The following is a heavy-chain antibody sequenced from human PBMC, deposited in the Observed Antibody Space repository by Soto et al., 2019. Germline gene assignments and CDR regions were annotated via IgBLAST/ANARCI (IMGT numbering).Heavy chain of an antibody. D-gene: IGHD1-26*01. J-gene: IGHJ4*02. V-gene: IGHV3-74*01. CDR2: INSDGSST. CDR1: GFTFTSYW. Sequence: VQLVESGGGLVQPGGSLRLSCAASGFTFTSYWMHWVRQVPGKGPVWVSCINSDGSSTDYADSVKGRFTISRDNAKNTLYLQMNSLRVEDTAVYYCATSRYSGNYFDYWGQGTLVTVSS. CDR3: ATSRYSGNYFDY.